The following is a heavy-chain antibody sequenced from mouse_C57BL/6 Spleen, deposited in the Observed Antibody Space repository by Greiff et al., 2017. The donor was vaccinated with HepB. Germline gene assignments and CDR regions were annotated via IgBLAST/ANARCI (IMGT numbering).Heavy chain of an antibody. Sequence: EVQRVESGGGLVKPGGSLKLSCAASGFTFSSYAMSWVRQTPEKRLEWVATISDGGSYTYYPDNVKGRFTISRDNAKNNLYLQMSHLKSEDTAMYYCASGADWEFDYWGKGTTLTVSS. CDR2: ISDGGSYT. J-gene: IGHJ2*01. CDR1: GFTFSSYA. V-gene: IGHV5-4*01. CDR3: ASGADWEFDY. D-gene: IGHD4-1*01.